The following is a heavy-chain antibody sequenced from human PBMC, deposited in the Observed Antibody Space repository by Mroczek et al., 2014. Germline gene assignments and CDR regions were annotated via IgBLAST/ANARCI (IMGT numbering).Heavy chain of an antibody. Sequence: QVQLQESGAGLLKPSETLSLTCAVYGGSFSGYYWSWIRQPPGKGLEWIGEINHSGSTNYNPSLKSRVTISVDTSKNQFSLKLSSVTAADTAVYYCARAPRLWGXYWYFDLWGRGTLVTVSS. D-gene: IGHD2/OR15-2a*01. V-gene: IGHV4-34*01. CDR2: INHSGST. CDR1: GGSFSGYY. CDR3: ARAPRLWGXYWYFDL. J-gene: IGHJ2*01.